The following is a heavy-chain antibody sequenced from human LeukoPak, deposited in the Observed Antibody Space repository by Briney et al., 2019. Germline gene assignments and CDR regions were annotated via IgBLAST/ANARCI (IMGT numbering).Heavy chain of an antibody. D-gene: IGHD4-4*01. CDR2: ISGSGGST. V-gene: IGHV3-23*01. CDR3: AKHSNYGSVYYYGMHV. Sequence: QSGGSLRLSCAASGFTFSSYAMSWVRQAPGEGLEWVSAISGSGGSTYYADSVKGRFTISRENSKNTLYLQMNSLRAEDTAVYYCAKHSNYGSVYYYGMHVWRQGTTVTVSS. J-gene: IGHJ6*02. CDR1: GFTFSSYA.